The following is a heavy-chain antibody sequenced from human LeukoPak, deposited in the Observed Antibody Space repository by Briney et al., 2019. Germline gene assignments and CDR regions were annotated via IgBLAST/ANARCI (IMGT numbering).Heavy chain of an antibody. Sequence: PSETLSLTCSVSGGSISISSYYWGWIRQPPGKGLEWIGSIYYSGTTYYNPSLKSRVTISVDTSKNQFSLKLSSVTAADTAVYYCARRYYDSSGYYRDFDYWGQGTLVTVSS. CDR1: GGSISISSYY. CDR2: IYYSGTT. J-gene: IGHJ4*02. D-gene: IGHD3-22*01. V-gene: IGHV4-39*01. CDR3: ARRYYDSSGYYRDFDY.